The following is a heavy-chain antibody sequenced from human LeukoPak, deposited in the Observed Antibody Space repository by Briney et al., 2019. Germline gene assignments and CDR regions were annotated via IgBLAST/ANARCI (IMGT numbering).Heavy chain of an antibody. CDR3: ARGRAVAGTRWFDP. Sequence: SGTLSLTCAASSGSIFSSNWWSWVRQPPGKGLEWIGQIFHSGSTSYSPSLKSRVTISVDTSKNQFSLKLSSVTAADTAVYYCARGRAVAGTRWFDPWGQGTLVTVSS. CDR2: IFHSGST. D-gene: IGHD6-19*01. CDR1: SGSIFSSNW. J-gene: IGHJ5*02. V-gene: IGHV4-4*02.